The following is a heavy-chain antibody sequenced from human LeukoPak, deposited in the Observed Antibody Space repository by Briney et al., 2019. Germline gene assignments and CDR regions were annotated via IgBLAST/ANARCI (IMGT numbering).Heavy chain of an antibody. D-gene: IGHD2-15*01. CDR3: ARDLRPYCSGGSCYLGFY. Sequence: GASVKVSCKASGHTFTSYGISWVRQAPGQGLEWMGWISAYNGNTNYAQKLQGRVTMTTDTSTSTAYMELRSLRSDDTAVYYCARDLRPYCSGGSCYLGFYWGQGTLVTVSS. V-gene: IGHV1-18*01. CDR2: ISAYNGNT. J-gene: IGHJ4*02. CDR1: GHTFTSYG.